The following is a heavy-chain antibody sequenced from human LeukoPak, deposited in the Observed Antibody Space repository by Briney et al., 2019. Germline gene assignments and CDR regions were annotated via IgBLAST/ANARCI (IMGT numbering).Heavy chain of an antibody. CDR3: ASLAVAGLSEGY. J-gene: IGHJ4*02. CDR1: GGSISSGGYY. D-gene: IGHD6-19*01. CDR2: IYYSGNT. V-gene: IGHV4-31*03. Sequence: SQTLSLTCTVSGGSISSGGYYWSWIRQHPGKGLEWIGYIYYSGNTYYNPSLKSRVTISVDTSRNQFSLKLSSVTAADTAVYYCASLAVAGLSEGYWGQGTLVIVSS.